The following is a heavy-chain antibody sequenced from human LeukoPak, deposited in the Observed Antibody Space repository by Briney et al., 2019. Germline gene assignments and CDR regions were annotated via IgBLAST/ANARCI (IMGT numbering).Heavy chain of an antibody. D-gene: IGHD3-16*01. CDR1: GYTFTGYY. J-gene: IGHJ4*02. CDR3: ARGTAYTERSFFDY. CDR2: INPNSGDT. V-gene: IGHV1-2*02. Sequence: ASVKVSCKASGYTFTGYYMHWVRRAPGQGPEWMGWINPNSGDTNYAQQFQGRVTMTWDTSISTAYMGLSRLKSDDTAIYYCARGTAYTERSFFDYWGQGTLVTVSS.